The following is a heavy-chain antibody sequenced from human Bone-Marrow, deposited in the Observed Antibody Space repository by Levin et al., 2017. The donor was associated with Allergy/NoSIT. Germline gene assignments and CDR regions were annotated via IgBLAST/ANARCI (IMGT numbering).Heavy chain of an antibody. V-gene: IGHV4-59*08. CDR3: ANVIQGDWFDP. Sequence: PSETLSLTCTVSGGSITSSYWGWLRQPPGRGLECLGYIYYTGSTNSYTDYTRYNPSLESRVTISVDTSKNQFSLRLSSVTAADTAVYYCANVIQGDWFDPWGPGTLVTVSS. CDR2: IYYTGST. CDR1: GGSITSSY. D-gene: IGHD1-1*01. J-gene: IGHJ5*02.